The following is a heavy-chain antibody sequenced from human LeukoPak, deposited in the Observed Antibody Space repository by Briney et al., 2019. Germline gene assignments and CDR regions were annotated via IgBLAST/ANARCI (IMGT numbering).Heavy chain of an antibody. CDR3: ARESSGNLVRSHNGHRTEYSGIRPHYYYYMDV. D-gene: IGHD1-26*01. CDR2: INPSGGST. V-gene: IGHV1-46*01. Sequence: GASVKVSCKASGYTFTSYYMHWVRQAPGQGLEWMGIINPSGGSTSYAQKFQGRVTMTRDTSTSTVYMELSSLRSEDTAVYYCARESSGNLVRSHNGHRTEYSGIRPHYYYYMDVWGKGTTVTVSS. CDR1: GYTFTSYY. J-gene: IGHJ6*03.